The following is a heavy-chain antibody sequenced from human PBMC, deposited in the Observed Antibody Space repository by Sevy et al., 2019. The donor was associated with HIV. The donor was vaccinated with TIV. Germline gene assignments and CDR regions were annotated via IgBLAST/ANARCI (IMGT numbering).Heavy chain of an antibody. CDR2: INARGTST. Sequence: GGSLRLSCAASGFTFKNHAMSWVRQAPGKGLEWVSAINARGTSTYYTDSVKGRFTISRDDAKNTLYLQMNSLRAEDSDVYYGEYDLFDVVGDFDYWGQGALVTVSS. J-gene: IGHJ4*02. CDR1: GFTFKNHA. V-gene: IGHV3-23*01. D-gene: IGHD3-3*01. CDR3: EYDLFDVVGDFDY.